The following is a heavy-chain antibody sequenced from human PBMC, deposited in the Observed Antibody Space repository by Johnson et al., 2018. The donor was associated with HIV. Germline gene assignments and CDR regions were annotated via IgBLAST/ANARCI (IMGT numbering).Heavy chain of an antibody. CDR2: IYSGGST. V-gene: IGHV3-53*01. CDR1: GFTVSSNY. CDR3: AKDPVGATWAFDI. J-gene: IGHJ3*02. D-gene: IGHD1-26*01. Sequence: VQLVESGGGLIQPGGSLRLSCVASGFTVSSNYMSWVRQAPGKGLEWVSVIYSGGSTYYADSVKGRFTISRDNSKNTLYLQMNSLRAEDTAVYYCAKDPVGATWAFDIWGQGTMVTVSS.